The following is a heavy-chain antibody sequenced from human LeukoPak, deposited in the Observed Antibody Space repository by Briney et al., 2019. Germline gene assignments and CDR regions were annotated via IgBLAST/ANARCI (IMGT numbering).Heavy chain of an antibody. CDR1: GGSISSFY. Sequence: SETLSLTCTVSGGSISSFYWSWIRQPPGKGLEWIGYIYNSWSTDYNPSLKSRVTISVDTSKNQFSLKLSSLTAADTAVYYCARQPRRDFSSDWDYHFDFWGPGTLVTVSS. CDR2: IYNSWST. D-gene: IGHD6-19*01. V-gene: IGHV4-59*08. J-gene: IGHJ4*02. CDR3: ARQPRRDFSSDWDYHFDF.